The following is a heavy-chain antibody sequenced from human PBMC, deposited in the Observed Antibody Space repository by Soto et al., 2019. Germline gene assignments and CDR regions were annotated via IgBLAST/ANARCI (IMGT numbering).Heavy chain of an antibody. CDR1: RDTFDSYA. CDR2: IIPILGTT. CDR3: AAGGKNGYIK. Sequence: QVQLEQSGAEERMPGSSEKVSCKASRDTFDSYAMSWLRLAPGQGLEWMGGIIPILGTTKYAQKFQGRVTMTADESTSTAYMELSSLRSEDGAVYYCAAGGKNGYIKWGQGTQVTVSS. D-gene: IGHD1-1*01. V-gene: IGHV1-69*01. J-gene: IGHJ4*02.